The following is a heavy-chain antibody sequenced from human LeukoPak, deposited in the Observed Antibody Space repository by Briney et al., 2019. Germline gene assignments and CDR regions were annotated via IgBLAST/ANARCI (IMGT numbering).Heavy chain of an antibody. V-gene: IGHV3-30*18. Sequence: GGSLRLSCAASGFTFSSYGMHWVRQPPGTGLEWVAVISYDGSNKYYANSVKGRFTISRDNSKNTLYLQMNSLRAEDTAVYYCAKVGGSGSSLDYWGQGTLVTVSS. CDR1: GFTFSSYG. J-gene: IGHJ4*02. CDR3: AKVGGSGSSLDY. CDR2: ISYDGSNK. D-gene: IGHD3-10*01.